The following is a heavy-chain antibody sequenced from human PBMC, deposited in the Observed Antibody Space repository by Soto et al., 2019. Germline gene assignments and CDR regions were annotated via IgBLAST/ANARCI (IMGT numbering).Heavy chain of an antibody. V-gene: IGHV3-33*01. D-gene: IGHD4-17*01. CDR3: ARDLSGDYGALDT. Sequence: QVQLVESGGGGVQPGRSLRLSCAPSGFTFSSYGMHWARQAPGKGLEWVAVIWYDGSNKVYADSVKGRFTISRDNSKNTLYLQMNSLRAEDTAVYYCARDLSGDYGALDTWGQGTMVTVTS. J-gene: IGHJ3*02. CDR2: IWYDGSNK. CDR1: GFTFSSYG.